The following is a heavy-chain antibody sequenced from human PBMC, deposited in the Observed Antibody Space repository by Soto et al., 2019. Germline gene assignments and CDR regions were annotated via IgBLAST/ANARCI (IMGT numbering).Heavy chain of an antibody. Sequence: QVQLVQSGAEVKKPGASVKVSCKASGYTITSYGISWVRQAPGQGPEWMGWISAYNGNTNYAQKLQGRVTMTTDTSTNTAYMELRSLRSDDTAVYYCARFIFLGRYSSGWYDYWGQGTLVTVSS. J-gene: IGHJ4*02. CDR3: ARFIFLGRYSSGWYDY. V-gene: IGHV1-18*04. D-gene: IGHD6-19*01. CDR2: ISAYNGNT. CDR1: GYTITSYG.